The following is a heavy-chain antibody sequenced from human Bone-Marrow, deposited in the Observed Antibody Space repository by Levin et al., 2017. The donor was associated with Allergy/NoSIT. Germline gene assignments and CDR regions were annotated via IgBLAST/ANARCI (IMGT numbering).Heavy chain of an antibody. CDR1: GFTFSSYA. D-gene: IGHD3-3*01. V-gene: IGHV3-23*01. CDR3: AGYPTIFGVVIKAFDY. J-gene: IGHJ4*02. CDR2: ISGSGGST. Sequence: GGSLRLSCAASGFTFSSYAMSWVRQAPGKGLEWVSAISGSGGSTYYADSVKGRFTISRDNSKNTLYLQMNSLRAEDTAVYYCAGYPTIFGVVIKAFDYWGQGTLVTVSS.